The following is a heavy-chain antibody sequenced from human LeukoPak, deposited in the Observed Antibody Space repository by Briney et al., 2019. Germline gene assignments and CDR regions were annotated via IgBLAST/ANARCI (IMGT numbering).Heavy chain of an antibody. Sequence: SETLSLTCTVSGGSISSYYWSWIRQPAGKGLEWIGRIYTSGSTNYNPSLKSRVTMSVDTSKNQFSLKLSSVTAADTAVYYCARGPHIAAAEGYWFDPWGQGTLVTVSS. V-gene: IGHV4-4*07. D-gene: IGHD6-13*01. CDR2: IYTSGST. CDR3: ARGPHIAAAEGYWFDP. CDR1: GGSISSYY. J-gene: IGHJ5*02.